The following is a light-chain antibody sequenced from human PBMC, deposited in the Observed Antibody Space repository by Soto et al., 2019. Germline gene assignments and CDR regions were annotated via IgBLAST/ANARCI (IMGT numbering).Light chain of an antibody. Sequence: DIVMTQSPDSLAVSLGERATLNCKSSQSVLYSANNKNYLAWYQQKPGQPPKLLIYWASTRESGFPDRFSGSGSGTDFTLTISSLQAEDVAVYFCQQYYTTPRTFGQGTKVEIK. CDR1: QSVLYSANNKNY. CDR2: WAS. J-gene: IGKJ1*01. CDR3: QQYYTTPRT. V-gene: IGKV4-1*01.